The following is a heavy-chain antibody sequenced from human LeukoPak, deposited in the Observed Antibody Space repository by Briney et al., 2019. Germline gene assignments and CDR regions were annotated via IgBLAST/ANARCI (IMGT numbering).Heavy chain of an antibody. CDR1: GGSISSYY. Sequence: TSETLSLTCTVSGGSISSYYWSWIRQPPGKGLEWIGYIYYSGSTNYNPSLKSRVTISVDTSKNQFSLKLSSVTAADTAVYYCARAVVTATHGNWFDPWGQGTLVTVSS. J-gene: IGHJ5*02. D-gene: IGHD2-21*02. CDR3: ARAVVTATHGNWFDP. V-gene: IGHV4-59*08. CDR2: IYYSGST.